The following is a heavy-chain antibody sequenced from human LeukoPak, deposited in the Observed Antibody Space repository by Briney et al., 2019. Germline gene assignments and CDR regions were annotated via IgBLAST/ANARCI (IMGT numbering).Heavy chain of an antibody. CDR2: IWYDGSNK. CDR3: ARDRSGEDIVVVPAAQPGSWFDP. V-gene: IGHV3-33*01. Sequence: AGGSLRLSCAASGFTFSSYGMHWVRQAPGKGLEWVAVIWYDGSNKYYADSVKGRFTISRDNSKNTLYLQMNSLRAEDTAVYYCARDRSGEDIVVVPAAQPGSWFDPWGQGTLVTVSS. CDR1: GFTFSSYG. J-gene: IGHJ5*02. D-gene: IGHD2-2*01.